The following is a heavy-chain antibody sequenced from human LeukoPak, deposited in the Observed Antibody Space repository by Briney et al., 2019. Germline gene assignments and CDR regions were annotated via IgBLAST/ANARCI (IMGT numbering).Heavy chain of an antibody. D-gene: IGHD5-12*01. CDR3: ARDDSGYDNYYYMDV. CDR1: GYTFTSYG. Sequence: ASVKVSCKASGYTFTSYGISWVRQAPGQGLEWMGWISAYNGNTNYAQKLQGRVTMTTDTSTSTAYMELRSLRSDDTAVYYCARDDSGYDNYYYMDVWGKGTTVTVSS. CDR2: ISAYNGNT. J-gene: IGHJ6*03. V-gene: IGHV1-18*01.